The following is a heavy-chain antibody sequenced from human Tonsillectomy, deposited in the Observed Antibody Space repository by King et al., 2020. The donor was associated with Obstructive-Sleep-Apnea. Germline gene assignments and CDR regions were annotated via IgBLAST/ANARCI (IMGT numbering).Heavy chain of an antibody. V-gene: IGHV3-7*01. Sequence: VQLVESGGGLVQPGGSLRLSCAASGFTFSSDWMRWVRQAPGKGLEWGANIKQDGSEKYHVDPVKGRFTISRDNPKNSLFLQMHSLRVDDTAVYYCARAWNYAMDVWGQGTTVTVPS. J-gene: IGHJ6*02. CDR2: IKQDGSEK. D-gene: IGHD3-3*01. CDR1: GFTFSSDW. CDR3: ARAWNYAMDV.